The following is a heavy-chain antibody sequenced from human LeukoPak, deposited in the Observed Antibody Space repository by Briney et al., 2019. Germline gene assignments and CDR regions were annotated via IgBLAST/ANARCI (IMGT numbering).Heavy chain of an antibody. Sequence: GGSLRLSCAASGFTFTNYWMTWVRQAPGKGLEFVANINQDESVKNYVDSVKGRFTIYRDNAENSLHLQMNSLRVEDAAVYYCARDPGSSAFDYWGQGTLVTDSS. CDR1: GFTFTNYW. V-gene: IGHV3-7*01. CDR3: ARDPGSSAFDY. J-gene: IGHJ4*02. D-gene: IGHD5/OR15-5a*01. CDR2: INQDESVK.